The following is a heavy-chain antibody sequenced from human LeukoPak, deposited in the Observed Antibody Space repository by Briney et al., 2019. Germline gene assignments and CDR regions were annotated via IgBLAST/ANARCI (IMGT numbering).Heavy chain of an antibody. CDR1: GSSFSNYD. D-gene: IGHD3-10*01. Sequence: SETLSLTCTVSGSSFSNYDWSWIRQPPGKGLEWIGYIYYSGSTNYNPSLNSRVTISVDKSKSQLSLKLSSVTAADTAVYYCARDRGYLDGFDIWGQGTMVTVSS. CDR2: IYYSGST. V-gene: IGHV4-59*01. CDR3: ARDRGYLDGFDI. J-gene: IGHJ3*02.